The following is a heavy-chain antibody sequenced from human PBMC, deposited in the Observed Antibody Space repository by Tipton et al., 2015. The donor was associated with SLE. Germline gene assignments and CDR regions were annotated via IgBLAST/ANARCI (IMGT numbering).Heavy chain of an antibody. CDR1: GDSINSDGYF. Sequence: TLSLTCTVSGDSINSDGYFWTWIRQPPGKGLEWIGYIYYSGSTYYNPSLQSRLTMSVDTSRNQFSLKLTSMTAADTAVYYCARGDYPYGMDVWGQGTTVTVS. CDR3: ARGDYPYGMDV. V-gene: IGHV4-31*03. CDR2: IYYSGST. D-gene: IGHD4/OR15-4a*01. J-gene: IGHJ6*02.